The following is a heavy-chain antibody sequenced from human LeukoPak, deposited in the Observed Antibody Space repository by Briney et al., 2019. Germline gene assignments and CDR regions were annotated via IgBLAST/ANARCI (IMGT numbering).Heavy chain of an antibody. D-gene: IGHD3-16*01. J-gene: IGHJ3*02. V-gene: IGHV3-21*01. CDR1: GFTFSSYG. CDR3: ARARGRSINDAFDI. Sequence: GGSLRLSCAASGFTFSSYGMHWVRQAPGKGLEWVSCISTRSTYIYYADSVKGRFTISRDNAKNSLYLQMNSLRAEDTAVYYCARARGRSINDAFDIWGQGTMVTVSS. CDR2: ISTRSTYI.